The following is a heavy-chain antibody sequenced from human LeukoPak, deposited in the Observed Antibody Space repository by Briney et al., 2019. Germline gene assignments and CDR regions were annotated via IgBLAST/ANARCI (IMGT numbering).Heavy chain of an antibody. Sequence: SGTLSLTCAVSGDSISSSNWWSWVRQPPGKGLEWIGEISHSGSTYYNPSLKSRVTISVDTSKNQFSLKLSSVTAADTAVYYCARRGTQLDYWGQGTLVTVSS. D-gene: IGHD1-14*01. V-gene: IGHV4-4*02. J-gene: IGHJ4*02. CDR2: ISHSGST. CDR3: ARRGTQLDY. CDR1: GDSISSSNW.